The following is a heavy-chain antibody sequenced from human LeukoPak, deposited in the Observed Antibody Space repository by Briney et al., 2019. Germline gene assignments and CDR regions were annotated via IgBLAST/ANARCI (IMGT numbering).Heavy chain of an antibody. D-gene: IGHD1-26*01. CDR2: ISSGGRYV. V-gene: IGHV3-21*01. Sequence: PGGSLRLSCAASGFSFSDYSMNWVRQAPGQGLEWVSSISSGGRYVSHADSVKGRFTISRDNAKNTLYLQLDSLRAEYTAVYYCATDPTPKWELLPYFDYWGQGALVTVSS. CDR1: GFSFSDYS. CDR3: ATDPTPKWELLPYFDY. J-gene: IGHJ4*02.